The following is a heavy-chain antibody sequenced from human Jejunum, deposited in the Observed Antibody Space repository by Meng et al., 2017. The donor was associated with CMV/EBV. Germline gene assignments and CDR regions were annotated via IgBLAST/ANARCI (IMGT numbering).Heavy chain of an antibody. J-gene: IGHJ4*02. CDR2: ISPYNGNT. CDR1: GYTFPSYG. CDR3: ARGVVTMIRYYFDY. D-gene: IGHD3-22*01. Sequence: SGYTFPSYGISWVRQAPGQGLEWMGWISPYNGNTHYVQKLQGRVTMTTDTSTSTAYMELRSLRSDDTAVYYCARGVVTMIRYYFDYWGQGTLVTVSS. V-gene: IGHV1-18*01.